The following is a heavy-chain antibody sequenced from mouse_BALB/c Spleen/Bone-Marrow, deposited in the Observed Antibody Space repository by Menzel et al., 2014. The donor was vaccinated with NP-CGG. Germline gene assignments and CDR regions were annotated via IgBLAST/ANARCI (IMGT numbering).Heavy chain of an antibody. Sequence: EVMLVESGGGLVQPGGSRKLSCAASGFTFSSFGMHWVRQAPEKGQEWVAYISSGSSTIYYADTVMGRFTISRDNPKNTLFLQMTSLRSEDTAMYYCARSVSSSGYFDYWGQGTTLTVSS. D-gene: IGHD1-1*01. CDR3: ARSVSSSGYFDY. V-gene: IGHV5-17*02. CDR2: ISSGSSTI. CDR1: GFTFSSFG. J-gene: IGHJ2*01.